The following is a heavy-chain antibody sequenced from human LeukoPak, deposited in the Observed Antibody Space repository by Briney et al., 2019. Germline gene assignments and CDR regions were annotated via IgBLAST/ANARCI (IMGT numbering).Heavy chain of an antibody. V-gene: IGHV4-34*01. Sequence: SETLSLTCAVYGGSFSGYYWSWIRQPPGKGLEWIGEINHSGSTNYNPSLKSRVTISVDTSKNQFSLKLSSVTAADTAVYCCARGEYYYGSPYAFDIWGQGTMVTVSS. CDR2: INHSGST. CDR3: ARGEYYYGSPYAFDI. CDR1: GGSFSGYY. J-gene: IGHJ3*02. D-gene: IGHD3-10*01.